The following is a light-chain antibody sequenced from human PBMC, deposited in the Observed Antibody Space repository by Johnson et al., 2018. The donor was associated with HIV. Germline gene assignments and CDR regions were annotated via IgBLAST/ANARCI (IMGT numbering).Light chain of an antibody. J-gene: IGLJ1*01. Sequence: QSVLTQPPSVSAAPGQKVTISCSGSSSNIGNNEVSWYQQLPGTAPKLLIYDKNNRPSGIPDRSHVSKSGNPSNRRITGFLTADEADYYGGTWESSLSAHYVFGTGTKVTVL. CDR1: SSNIGNNE. V-gene: IGLV1-51*01. CDR2: DKN. CDR3: GTWESSLSAHYV.